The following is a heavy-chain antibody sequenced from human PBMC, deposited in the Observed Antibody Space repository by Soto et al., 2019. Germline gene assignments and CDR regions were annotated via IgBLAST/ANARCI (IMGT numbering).Heavy chain of an antibody. V-gene: IGHV4-30-4*01. J-gene: IGHJ2*01. CDR3: ARTTVVTPSQWYFDL. D-gene: IGHD4-17*01. Sequence: QVQLQESGPGLVKPSQTLSLTCTVSGGSISSGDYYWSWIRQPPGKGLEWIGYIYYSGSTYYNPSLKGRVTISVDTSKNQFSLKLSSVTAADTAVYYCARTTVVTPSQWYFDLWGRGTLVTVSS. CDR2: IYYSGST. CDR1: GGSISSGDYY.